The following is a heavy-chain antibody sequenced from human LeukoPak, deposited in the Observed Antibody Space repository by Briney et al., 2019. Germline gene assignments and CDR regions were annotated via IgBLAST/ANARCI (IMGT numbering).Heavy chain of an antibody. V-gene: IGHV4-34*01. CDR3: AREGGLRYFDWLFDYFDY. D-gene: IGHD3-9*01. CDR2: INHSGST. Sequence: PSETLSLTCAVYGGSFSGYYWSWIRQPPGKGLEWIGEINHSGSTNYNPPLKSRVTISVDTSKNQFSLKLSSVTAADTAVYYCAREGGLRYFDWLFDYFDYWGQGTLVTVSS. J-gene: IGHJ4*02. CDR1: GGSFSGYY.